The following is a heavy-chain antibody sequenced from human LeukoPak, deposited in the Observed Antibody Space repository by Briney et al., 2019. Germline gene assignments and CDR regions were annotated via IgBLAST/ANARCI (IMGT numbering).Heavy chain of an antibody. Sequence: KPSETLSLTCTVSGASISSYYWSWIRQPPGKGLEWIGSIYYSGSTDYNPSLKSRFTISVDTSKNQFSLHLTSVTAADTAVYYCARGYEAYGDFGLGYWGQGTLVTVSS. J-gene: IGHJ4*02. D-gene: IGHD4-17*01. CDR3: ARGYEAYGDFGLGY. V-gene: IGHV4-59*01. CDR2: IYYSGST. CDR1: GASISSYY.